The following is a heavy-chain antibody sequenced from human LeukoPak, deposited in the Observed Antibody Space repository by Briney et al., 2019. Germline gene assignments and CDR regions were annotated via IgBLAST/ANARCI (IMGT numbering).Heavy chain of an antibody. CDR3: ARVLTSSGWYWLSYYFDY. Sequence: PSETLSLTCAVYGGSFSGYYWSWIRQPPGKGLEWIGEINHSGSTNYNPSLKSRVTISVDTSKNQFSLKLSSVTAADTAVYYCARVLTSSGWYWLSYYFDYWGQGTLVTASS. CDR2: INHSGST. D-gene: IGHD6-19*01. V-gene: IGHV4-34*01. CDR1: GGSFSGYY. J-gene: IGHJ4*02.